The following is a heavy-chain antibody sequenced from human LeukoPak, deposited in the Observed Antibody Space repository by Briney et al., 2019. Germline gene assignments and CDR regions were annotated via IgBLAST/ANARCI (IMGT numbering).Heavy chain of an antibody. Sequence: MPSETLSLTCAVYGGSFSGYYWSWIRQPPGKGLEWIGEINHSGSTNYNPSLKSRVTISVDTSKNQFSLKLSSVTAADTAVYYCARASGSSEVDYWGQGTLVTVSS. V-gene: IGHV4-34*01. CDR2: INHSGST. D-gene: IGHD1-26*01. CDR1: GGSFSGYY. J-gene: IGHJ4*02. CDR3: ARASGSSEVDY.